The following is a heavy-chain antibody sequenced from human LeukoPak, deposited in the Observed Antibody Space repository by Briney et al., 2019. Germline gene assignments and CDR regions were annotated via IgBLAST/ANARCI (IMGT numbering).Heavy chain of an antibody. CDR1: GGXFSGYY. CDR2: INHRGST. V-gene: IGHV4-34*01. CDR3: ARGGIVVATDY. Sequence: SETLSLTCDVYGGXFSGYYCSWIRQPPGKGLEWIGEINHRGSTNYNPSLKSRVTISVDTSKNQFSLKLTSVTAADAAVYYCARGGIVVATDYWGRGTLVTVSS. J-gene: IGHJ4*02. D-gene: IGHD6-19*01.